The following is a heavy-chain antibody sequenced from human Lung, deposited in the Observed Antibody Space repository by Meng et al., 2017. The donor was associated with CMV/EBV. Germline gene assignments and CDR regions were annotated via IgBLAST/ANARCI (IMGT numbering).Heavy chain of an antibody. V-gene: IGHV4-59*11. J-gene: IGHJ4*02. D-gene: IGHD5-18*01. CDR3: ARGRGYGLDYFDY. Sequence: SETXSLXCTVSGVSISNHYWSWIRQPPGKGLEWIGYVHYTGDTNYKPSLKSRLTTSVDTSKSQFSLKLSSVAAADTAVYSCARGRGYGLDYFDYWGQGTLVTVSS. CDR2: VHYTGDT. CDR1: GVSISNHY.